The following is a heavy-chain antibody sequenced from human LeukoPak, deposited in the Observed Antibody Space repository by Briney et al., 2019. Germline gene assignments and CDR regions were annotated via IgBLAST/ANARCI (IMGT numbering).Heavy chain of an antibody. J-gene: IGHJ4*02. V-gene: IGHV4-39*07. CDR3: ARPLRTYSSIPN. D-gene: IGHD6-13*01. CDR2: ASYSGNT. Sequence: SETLSLTCTVSGASISSSTYYWGWIRQPPGKGLEWIGSASYSGNTYYNPSLKSRVTILVDTSKNQFSLKLSSVTAADTAVYYCARPLRTYSSIPNWGQGTLVTVSS. CDR1: GASISSSTYY.